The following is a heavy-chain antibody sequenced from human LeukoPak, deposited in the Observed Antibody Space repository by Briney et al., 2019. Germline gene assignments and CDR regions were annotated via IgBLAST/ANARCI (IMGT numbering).Heavy chain of an antibody. J-gene: IGHJ4*02. CDR1: GGSFSGYY. CDR2: INHSGST. V-gene: IGHV4-34*01. CDR3: ASGSGWYV. Sequence: SETLSLTCAVYGGSFSGYYWSWIRQPPGKGLEWVGEINHSGSTNYNPSLKSRVTISVDTSKNQFSLKLSSVTAADTAVYYCASGSGWYVWGQGTLVTVSS. D-gene: IGHD6-19*01.